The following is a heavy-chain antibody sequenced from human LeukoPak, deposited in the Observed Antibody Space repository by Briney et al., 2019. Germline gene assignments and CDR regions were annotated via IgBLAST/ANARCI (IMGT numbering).Heavy chain of an antibody. J-gene: IGHJ4*02. CDR3: ATHYYDSSGPDD. D-gene: IGHD3-22*01. CDR1: GDSISSYY. CDR2: FYYGGSI. Sequence: SEALSLTCTVSGDSISSYYWSWIRQPPGKGLEWIGYFYYGGSISYNPSLKSRVTISVDTSKDQFSLKLSSVTAADTAVYYCATHYYDSSGPDDWGQGTLVTVSS. V-gene: IGHV4-59*01.